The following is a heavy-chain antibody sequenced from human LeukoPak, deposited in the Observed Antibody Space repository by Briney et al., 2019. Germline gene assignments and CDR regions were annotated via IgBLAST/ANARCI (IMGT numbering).Heavy chain of an antibody. J-gene: IGHJ5*02. V-gene: IGHV1-69*05. CDR3: ARETTTVTTDRWFDP. D-gene: IGHD4-17*01. Sequence: ASVKVSCKASGGTFSSYAIGWVRQAPGQGLEWMGGIIPIFGTAYYAQKFQGRVTITTDESTSTAYMELSSLRSEDTAVYYCARETTTVTTDRWFDPWGQGTLVTVSS. CDR1: GGTFSSYA. CDR2: IIPIFGTA.